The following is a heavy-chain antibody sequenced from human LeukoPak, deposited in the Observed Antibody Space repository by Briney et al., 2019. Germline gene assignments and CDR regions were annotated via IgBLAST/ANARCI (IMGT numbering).Heavy chain of an antibody. D-gene: IGHD5-24*01. CDR3: ARAPAGYNRKGDHLYYYGLDV. CDR1: LGSIPSHN. CDR2: IYDTGTY. J-gene: IGHJ6*02. Sequence: SETPSLTCTLSLGSIPSHNSTSIPQPPGKRPERIGHIYDTGTYNYNPPLKRRLTISVDTSNKQFSLKLTSVAAADTAVYHCARAPAGYNRKGDHLYYYGLDVWGQGTTVSVSS. V-gene: IGHV4-59*11.